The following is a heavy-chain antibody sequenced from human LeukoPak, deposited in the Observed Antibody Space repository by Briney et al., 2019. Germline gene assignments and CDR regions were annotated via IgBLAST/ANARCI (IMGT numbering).Heavy chain of an antibody. V-gene: IGHV4-59*01. CDR1: GGSISSFY. D-gene: IGHD2-15*01. J-gene: IGHJ4*02. CDR2: IYSSGST. Sequence: SETLSLTCTVSGGSISSFYWSWIRQPPGKGLEWIGYIYSSGSTNYNPSLKSRVTISVDTSKNQFSLKLSSVTAADTAVYYCARRQYELLNYYFDYWGQGTLVTVSS. CDR3: ARRQYELLNYYFDY.